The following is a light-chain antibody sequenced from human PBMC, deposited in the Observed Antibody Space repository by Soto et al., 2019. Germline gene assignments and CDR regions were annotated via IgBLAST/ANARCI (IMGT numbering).Light chain of an antibody. CDR1: QSVSSSY. CDR3: QQYGSSPYT. Sequence: EIVLTQSPGTLSLSPGERATLSCRASQSVSSSYLAWDQQKPGQASRLLIYGASSRATGIPYRFSGSGSWTDLALTNSTLEPEDFAVYYCQQYGSSPYTFGQMTKLDIK. J-gene: IGKJ2*01. CDR2: GAS. V-gene: IGKV3-20*01.